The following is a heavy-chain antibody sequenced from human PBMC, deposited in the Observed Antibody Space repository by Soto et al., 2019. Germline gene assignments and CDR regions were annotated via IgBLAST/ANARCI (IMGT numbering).Heavy chain of an antibody. CDR2: INHSGST. D-gene: IGHD6-13*01. CDR3: ARARYSSSWYRFTGYFDL. Sequence: QVQLQQWGAGLLKPSETLSLTCAVYGGSFSGYYWRWIRQPPGKGLEWIGEINHSGSTNYNPSLKSRVTISVDTSKNQFSLKLSSVTAADTAVYYCARARYSSSWYRFTGYFDLWGRGTLVTVSS. V-gene: IGHV4-34*01. CDR1: GGSFSGYY. J-gene: IGHJ2*01.